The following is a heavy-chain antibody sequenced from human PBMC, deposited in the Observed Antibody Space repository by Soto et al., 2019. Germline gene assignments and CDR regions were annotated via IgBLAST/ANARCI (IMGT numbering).Heavy chain of an antibody. CDR3: ARGPSGSYYTPTFDY. J-gene: IGHJ4*02. Sequence: PSETLSLTCAVYGGSFSGYYWSWIRQPPGKGLEWIGEINHSGSTNYNPSLKSRVTISVDTSKNQFSLKLSSVTAADTAVYYCARGPSGSYYTPTFDYWGQGTLVTVSS. CDR1: GGSFSGYY. V-gene: IGHV4-34*01. D-gene: IGHD1-26*01. CDR2: INHSGST.